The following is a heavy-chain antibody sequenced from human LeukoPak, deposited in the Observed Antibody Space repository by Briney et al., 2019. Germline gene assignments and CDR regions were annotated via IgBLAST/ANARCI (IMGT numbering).Heavy chain of an antibody. CDR2: ISGSGGST. Sequence: GGSLRLSCAASGFTFSSYAMSWVRQAPGKGLEWVSAISGSGGSTYYADSVKGRFTISRDNSKNTLYLQMNSLRAEDTAVYYCARDRSYYGSGSYSFDYWGQGTLVTVSS. D-gene: IGHD3-10*01. CDR3: ARDRSYYGSGSYSFDY. CDR1: GFTFSSYA. V-gene: IGHV3-23*01. J-gene: IGHJ4*02.